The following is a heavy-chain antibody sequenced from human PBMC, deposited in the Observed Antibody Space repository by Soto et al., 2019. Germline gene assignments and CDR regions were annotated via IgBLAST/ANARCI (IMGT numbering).Heavy chain of an antibody. CDR1: GFSLSTSGVG. J-gene: IGHJ4*02. CDR3: AHNVKHAAGRGFDY. CDR2: IYWNDDK. V-gene: IGHV2-5*01. D-gene: IGHD6-13*01. Sequence: QITLKESGPTLVKPTQTLTLTCTFSGFSLSTSGVGVGWIRQPPGKALEWLALIYWNDDKRYSPSLKSRLTITKDTSKNQVVLTMTNMDPVDTATYYCAHNVKHAAGRGFDYWGQGTPVTVSS.